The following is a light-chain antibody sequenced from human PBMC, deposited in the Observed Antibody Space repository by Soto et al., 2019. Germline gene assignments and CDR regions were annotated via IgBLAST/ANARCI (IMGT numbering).Light chain of an antibody. V-gene: IGKV3-20*01. J-gene: IGKJ1*01. Sequence: EVVMTQSPAILSVSPGERATLSCRASQSVGINVAWYQQKPGQAPRLLIYDASRRATGIPERFSGSGSGTDFTLTINRLEPEDFAVYYCQQYGDSPWTFGQGTKVDIK. CDR1: QSVGIN. CDR2: DAS. CDR3: QQYGDSPWT.